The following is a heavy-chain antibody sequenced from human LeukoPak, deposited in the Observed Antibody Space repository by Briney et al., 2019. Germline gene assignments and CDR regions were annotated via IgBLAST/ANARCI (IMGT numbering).Heavy chain of an antibody. J-gene: IGHJ6*02. CDR2: IYYSGST. CDR1: GGSISSYY. CDR3: ARGNDGDYVNYYYGMDV. V-gene: IGHV4-59*01. D-gene: IGHD4-17*01. Sequence: KASETLSLTCTVSGGSISSYYWSWIRQPPGKGLEWIGYIYYSGSTNYNPSLKSRVTISVDTSKNQFSLKLSSVTAADTAVYYCARGNDGDYVNYYYGMDVWGQGTTVTVSS.